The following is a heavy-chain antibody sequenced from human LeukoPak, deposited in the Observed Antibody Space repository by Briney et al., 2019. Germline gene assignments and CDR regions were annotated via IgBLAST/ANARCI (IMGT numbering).Heavy chain of an antibody. CDR1: GFTFSSYN. Sequence: PGGSLRLSCAASGFTFSSYNMNWVRQAPGKGLEWVSSISSSSSYIYYADSVKGRFTISRDNAKNSLYLQMDSLRAEDTAVYYCARQSTNWNYSPHFDYWGQGTLVTVSS. J-gene: IGHJ4*02. D-gene: IGHD1-7*01. CDR2: ISSSSSYI. CDR3: ARQSTNWNYSPHFDY. V-gene: IGHV3-21*04.